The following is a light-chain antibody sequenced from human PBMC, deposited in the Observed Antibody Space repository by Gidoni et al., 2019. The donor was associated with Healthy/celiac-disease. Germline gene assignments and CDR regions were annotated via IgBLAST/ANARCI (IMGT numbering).Light chain of an antibody. Sequence: DIQMTQYPSTLSASVGDRVTINCRASQSISSWLAWYQQKPGKAPKLLIYKASSLESGVPSRFSGSGSGTEFTLTISSLQPDDFATYYCQQYNSYTWTFGQGTKVEIK. V-gene: IGKV1-5*03. CDR1: QSISSW. CDR3: QQYNSYTWT. J-gene: IGKJ1*01. CDR2: KAS.